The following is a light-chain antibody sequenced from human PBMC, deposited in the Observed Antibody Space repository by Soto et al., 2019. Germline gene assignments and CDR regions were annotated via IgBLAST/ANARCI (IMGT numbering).Light chain of an antibody. V-gene: IGKV3-20*01. CDR2: GAS. J-gene: IGKJ1*01. Sequence: ETVLTQSPGTLSLSPGERSTLSCRASQSVTSSYLAWYQQKFGQAPRLLIYGASSRAIGIPDRFSGSGSGTDFILTISRLEPEDFAVYYCQQYGRSTRTFGKGTKVEI. CDR3: QQYGRSTRT. CDR1: QSVTSSY.